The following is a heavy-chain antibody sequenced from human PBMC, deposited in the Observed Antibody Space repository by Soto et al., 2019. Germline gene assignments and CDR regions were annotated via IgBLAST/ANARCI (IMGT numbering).Heavy chain of an antibody. J-gene: IGHJ4*02. D-gene: IGHD6-19*01. V-gene: IGHV1-18*01. Sequence: ASVKVSCKASGYTFTSYGISWVRQAPGQGLEWMGWISAYNGNTNYAQKLQGRVTMTTDTSKNQFSLQLNSVTPEDTAVYYCARAILAGSDWFGMPDYCGQGTLVTVSS. CDR3: ARAILAGSDWFGMPDY. CDR1: GYTFTSYG. CDR2: ISAYNGNT.